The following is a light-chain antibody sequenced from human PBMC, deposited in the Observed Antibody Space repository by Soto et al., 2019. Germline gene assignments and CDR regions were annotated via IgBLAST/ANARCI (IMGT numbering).Light chain of an antibody. V-gene: IGKV1-39*01. J-gene: IGKJ4*01. CDR1: QTINNY. CDR3: QQSYSNPTTT. CDR2: AAS. Sequence: DIQMTQTPSALSASVGDRVTITCRSNQTINNYLNWYQQKPGKAPKLLIYAASTLQSGVPSRFSSTVFGTDFNLTICGLKNEDFATSDCQQSYSNPTTTLGGGTKVDVK.